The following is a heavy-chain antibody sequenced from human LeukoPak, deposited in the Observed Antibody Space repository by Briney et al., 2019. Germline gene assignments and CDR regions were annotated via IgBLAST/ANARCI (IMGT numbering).Heavy chain of an antibody. J-gene: IGHJ4*02. D-gene: IGHD4-17*01. CDR1: GFIFINAW. CDR3: ITEGDYGDLDY. Sequence: GGSLRLSCAASGFIFINAWMNWVRQAPGKGLEWVGRIKSKTDGGTTDYAAPVKGRFTISRNDSKNTLYLQMNSLKTEDTAVYYCITEGDYGDLDYWGQGTLVTVSS. V-gene: IGHV3-15*07. CDR2: IKSKTDGGTT.